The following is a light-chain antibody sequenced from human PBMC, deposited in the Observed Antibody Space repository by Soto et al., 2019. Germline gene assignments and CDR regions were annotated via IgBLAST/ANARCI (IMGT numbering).Light chain of an antibody. J-gene: IGKJ1*01. Sequence: DIVLTQSPGTLSLSPGERATLSCRASQSVXSSYGAWYQQKPGEAPSLLXDCASSMATGSPDRLSGSGSGTDFTLTISRLEPEDFAVYYCQQYGSSTRTFGQGTKVDIK. CDR3: QQYGSSTRT. V-gene: IGKV3-20*01. CDR2: CAS. CDR1: QSVXSSY.